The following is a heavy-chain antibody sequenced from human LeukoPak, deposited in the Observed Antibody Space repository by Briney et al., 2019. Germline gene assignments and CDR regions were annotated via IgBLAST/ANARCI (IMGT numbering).Heavy chain of an antibody. CDR1: GFTFSSYA. Sequence: GGSLRLSCAASGFTFSSYAMSWVRRAPGKGLEWVSAISGSGGSTYYADSVKGRFTISRDNSKNTLYLQMNSLRAEDTAVYYCAKDRRLLPGHFDYWGQGTLVTVSS. CDR3: AKDRRLLPGHFDY. V-gene: IGHV3-23*01. J-gene: IGHJ4*02. CDR2: ISGSGGST. D-gene: IGHD1-26*01.